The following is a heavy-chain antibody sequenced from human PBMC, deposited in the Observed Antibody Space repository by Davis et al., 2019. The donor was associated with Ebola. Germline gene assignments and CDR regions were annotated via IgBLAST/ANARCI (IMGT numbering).Heavy chain of an antibody. CDR3: ARDAWLLGDLQTLDS. J-gene: IGHJ4*02. V-gene: IGHV3-21*01. CDR2: ISSNNRLI. CDR1: GFTLSSYS. Sequence: GESLKISCSASGFTLSSYSMNWVRQAPGKGLEWVSSISSNNRLISYSDSVKGRFTISRDTAKNSLYLQMNSLRGEDTAVYYCARDAWLLGDLQTLDSWGQGTLVTVSS. D-gene: IGHD3-22*01.